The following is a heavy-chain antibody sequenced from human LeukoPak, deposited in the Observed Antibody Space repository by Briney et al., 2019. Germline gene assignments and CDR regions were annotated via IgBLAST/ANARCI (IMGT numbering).Heavy chain of an antibody. D-gene: IGHD1-26*01. Sequence: PGKSLRLSCAASGFRFSGYGMYWVRQAPGKGLEWVAVIWYDGSKKYYVDSVKGRFTISRDNSKNTLSLQMNSLRAEDTAVYYCARYSGSLDAFDIWGQGTMVTVSS. CDR3: ARYSGSLDAFDI. CDR2: IWYDGSKK. V-gene: IGHV3-33*07. CDR1: GFRFSGYG. J-gene: IGHJ3*02.